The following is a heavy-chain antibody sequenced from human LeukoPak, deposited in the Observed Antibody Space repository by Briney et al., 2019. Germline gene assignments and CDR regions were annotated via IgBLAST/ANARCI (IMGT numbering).Heavy chain of an antibody. CDR2: IFYSGFT. V-gene: IGHV4-59*01. CDR3: ARDQGAQPLLFDP. D-gene: IGHD2-21*02. J-gene: IGHJ5*02. CDR1: GGSIGSYY. Sequence: TSETLSLTCTVSGGSIGSYYWSWIRQPPGKGLEWIGYIFYSGFTNYNPSLKSRVTISVDTSKNQFSLKLSSVTAADTAVYYCARDQGAQPLLFDPWGQGILVTVSS.